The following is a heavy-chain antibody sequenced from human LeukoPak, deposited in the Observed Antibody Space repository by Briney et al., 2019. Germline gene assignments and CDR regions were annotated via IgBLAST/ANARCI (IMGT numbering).Heavy chain of an antibody. CDR2: RNPNSGNT. D-gene: IGHD1-1*01. Sequence: ASVKVSCKASGYTFTSYGFNWVRHATGQGPEWMGGRNPNSGNTGYTQNVQCRVTITRNTSISTPYLELSSLRSEDTPVYDCARGRHDDLVDYWGQGTLVTVSS. V-gene: IGHV1-8*01. CDR3: ARGRHDDLVDY. CDR1: GYTFTSYG. J-gene: IGHJ4*02.